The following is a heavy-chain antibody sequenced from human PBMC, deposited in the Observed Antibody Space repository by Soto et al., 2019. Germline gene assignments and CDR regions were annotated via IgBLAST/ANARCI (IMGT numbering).Heavy chain of an antibody. V-gene: IGHV3-23*01. CDR2: VIGSGSRT. CDR3: ARDRGVARGWFDP. CDR1: GFTFTSYA. D-gene: IGHD5-12*01. Sequence: VGSLRISCAASGFTFTSYAMTWVRQAPGKGLEWVSVVIGSGSRTYYADSVKDRFTISRDNFKNTLYLQMNSLRADDTAVYYCARDRGVARGWFDPWGQGTLVTVSS. J-gene: IGHJ5*02.